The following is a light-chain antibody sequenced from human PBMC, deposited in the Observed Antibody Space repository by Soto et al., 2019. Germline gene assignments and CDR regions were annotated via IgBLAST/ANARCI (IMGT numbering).Light chain of an antibody. CDR3: QQYGTSLFS. V-gene: IGKV3-20*01. CDR2: GTS. Sequence: DSVLTQYQGNLTFSPGERATLSCRASQSVSSSYLAWYQQKPGQAPRLLIYGTSSRATGIPDRFSGSGSGTDFTLTISRLEPEDFAVYYCQQYGTSLFSFGPGTKVDIK. CDR1: QSVSSSY. J-gene: IGKJ3*01.